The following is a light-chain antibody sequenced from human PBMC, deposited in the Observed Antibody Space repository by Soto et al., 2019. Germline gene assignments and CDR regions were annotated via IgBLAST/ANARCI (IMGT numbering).Light chain of an antibody. Sequence: EIALTQSPGTLSLSPGERATLSCRASQSVSSYLAWYQQKPGQAPRLLIYGASSRATGIPDRFSGSRSGTAFTLTISRLEPEDFAVYYCQQYGSSPRTFGQGTKVEIK. CDR3: QQYGSSPRT. J-gene: IGKJ1*01. CDR1: QSVSSY. CDR2: GAS. V-gene: IGKV3-20*01.